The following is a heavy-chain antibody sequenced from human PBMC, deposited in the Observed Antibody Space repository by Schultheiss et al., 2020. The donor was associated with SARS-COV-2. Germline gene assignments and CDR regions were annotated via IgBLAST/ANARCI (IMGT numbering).Heavy chain of an antibody. CDR1: GGSISSYY. CDR2: IYYSGST. V-gene: IGHV4-59*12. Sequence: SETLSLTCSVSGGSISSYYWSWIRQPPGKGLEWIGYIYYSGSTNYNPSLKSRVTISVDTSKNQFSLKLSSVTAADTAVYYCARWGGVLMVYAILGVHYGMDVWGQGTTVTVSS. CDR3: ARWGGVLMVYAILGVHYGMDV. D-gene: IGHD2-8*01. J-gene: IGHJ6*02.